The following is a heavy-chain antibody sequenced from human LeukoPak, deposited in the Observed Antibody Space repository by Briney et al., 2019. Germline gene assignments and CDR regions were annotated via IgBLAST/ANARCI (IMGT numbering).Heavy chain of an antibody. V-gene: IGHV4-59*01. CDR1: GGSISSYY. D-gene: IGHD4-17*01. Sequence: SETLSLTCTVSGGSISSYYWSWIRQPPGKGLEWIGYIYYSGSTNYNPSLKSRVTISVDTSKNQFSLKLSSVTAADTAVYYCASDYGDYFYYYYMDVWGKGTTVTVSS. CDR2: IYYSGST. J-gene: IGHJ6*03. CDR3: ASDYGDYFYYYYMDV.